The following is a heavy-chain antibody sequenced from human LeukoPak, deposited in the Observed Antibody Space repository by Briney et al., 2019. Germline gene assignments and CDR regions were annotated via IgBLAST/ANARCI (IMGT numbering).Heavy chain of an antibody. J-gene: IGHJ4*02. CDR1: GFTFSSYA. CDR2: ISGSGGST. CDR3: AKDRRYSSSSDY. Sequence: GGSLRLPCAASGFTFSSYAMSWVRQAPGKGLEWVSAISGSGGSTYYADSVKGRFTISRDNSKNTLYLQMNSLRAEDTAVYYCAKDRRYSSSSDYWGQGTLVTVSS. D-gene: IGHD6-6*01. V-gene: IGHV3-23*01.